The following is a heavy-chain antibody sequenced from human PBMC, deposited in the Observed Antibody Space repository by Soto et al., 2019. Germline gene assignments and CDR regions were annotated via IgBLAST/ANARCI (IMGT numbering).Heavy chain of an antibody. V-gene: IGHV3-11*05. D-gene: IGHD3-10*01. J-gene: IGHJ4*02. CDR3: ARDKNGWELLIDC. CDR1: GFTFSDHY. Sequence: QVQLVESGGGLVKPGGSLRLSCAASGFTFSDHYMSWIRQSPGKGLEWVSYISSSGSYTNYADSVKGRFTISRDNAKNSLYLQMNSLRAEDAAVYYCARDKNGWELLIDCWGQGTLVTFSS. CDR2: ISSSGSYT.